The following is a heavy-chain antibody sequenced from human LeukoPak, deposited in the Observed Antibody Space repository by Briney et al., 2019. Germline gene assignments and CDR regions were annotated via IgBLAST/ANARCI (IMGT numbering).Heavy chain of an antibody. J-gene: IGHJ4*02. Sequence: PGGSLRLSCAASGFSFDDHAMHWVRQAPGKGLEWVSGISWNSNSIGYADSVKGRFTISRDNAKNSLYLQMNSLTSEDTALYYCAKDKYSSSLSEFDYWGLGPRVTVS. CDR3: AKDKYSSSLSEFDY. D-gene: IGHD6-13*01. CDR2: ISWNSNSI. V-gene: IGHV3-9*01. CDR1: GFSFDDHA.